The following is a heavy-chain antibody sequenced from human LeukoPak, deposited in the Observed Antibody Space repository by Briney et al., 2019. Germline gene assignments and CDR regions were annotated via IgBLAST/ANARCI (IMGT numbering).Heavy chain of an antibody. CDR1: GFTFSSQG. Sequence: GGSLRLSCAASGFTFSSQGMHWVRQAPGKGLEWVAFIRYDGSNKYYADSVKGRFTISRDNSKNTLYLQMNSLRAEDTAVYYCAKDGDYYYYMDVWGKGTTVTVSS. CDR2: IRYDGSNK. CDR3: AKDGDYYYYMDV. J-gene: IGHJ6*03. V-gene: IGHV3-30*02.